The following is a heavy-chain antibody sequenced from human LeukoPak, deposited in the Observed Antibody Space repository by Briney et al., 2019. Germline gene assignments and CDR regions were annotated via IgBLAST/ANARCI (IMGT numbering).Heavy chain of an antibody. J-gene: IGHJ6*02. D-gene: IGHD3-10*01. V-gene: IGHV3-53*01. CDR2: IYSGGST. CDR1: GFTVSSNY. Sequence: GGSLRLSCAASGFTVSSNYMSWVRQAPGKGLEWVSVIYSGGSTYYADSVKGRFTISRDNSKNTLYLQMNSLRAEDTAVYYCARDSMVRGVKEYYYYGMDVWGQGTTVTVSS. CDR3: ARDSMVRGVKEYYYYGMDV.